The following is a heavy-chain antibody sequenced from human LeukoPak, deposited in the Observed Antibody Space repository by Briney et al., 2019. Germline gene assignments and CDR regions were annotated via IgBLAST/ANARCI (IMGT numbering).Heavy chain of an antibody. V-gene: IGHV4-34*01. CDR2: INHSGST. Sequence: SETLSLTCAVYGGSFSGYYWSWIRQPLGKGLEWIGEINHSGSTNYNPSLKSRVTISVDTSKNQFSLKLSSVTAADTAVYYCARGRVPAAKVYYYYMDVWGKGTTVTVSS. CDR1: GGSFSGYY. CDR3: ARGRVPAAKVYYYYMDV. D-gene: IGHD2-2*01. J-gene: IGHJ6*03.